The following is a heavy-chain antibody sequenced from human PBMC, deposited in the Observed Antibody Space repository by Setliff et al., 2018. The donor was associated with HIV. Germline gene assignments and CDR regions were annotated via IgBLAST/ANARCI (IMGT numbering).Heavy chain of an antibody. J-gene: IGHJ6*03. D-gene: IGHD3-10*01. Sequence: SETLSLTCTVSGGSISTSRYYWGWIRQPPGKGLEWIGSINYRGNTYYNPSLTSRAAIFVDTSKNQISLKLSSVTAADTAVYYCASLNGSESPYIYYYYMDVWGKGTTVTGSS. CDR3: ASLNGSESPYIYYYYMDV. CDR2: INYRGNT. CDR1: GGSISTSRYY. V-gene: IGHV4-39*01.